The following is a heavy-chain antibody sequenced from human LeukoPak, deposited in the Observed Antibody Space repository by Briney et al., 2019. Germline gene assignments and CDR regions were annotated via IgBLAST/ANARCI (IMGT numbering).Heavy chain of an antibody. D-gene: IGHD2-8*01. J-gene: IGHJ3*02. CDR2: IIPIFGTV. CDR3: ASNSVSYDAFDI. V-gene: IGHV1-69*06. CDR1: GGTFSSYA. Sequence: SVKVSCKASGGTFSSYAISWVRQAPGQGLEWMGGIIPIFGTVNYAQKFQGRVTITADKSTSTAYMELSSLRSEDTAVYYCASNSVSYDAFDIWGQGTMVTVSS.